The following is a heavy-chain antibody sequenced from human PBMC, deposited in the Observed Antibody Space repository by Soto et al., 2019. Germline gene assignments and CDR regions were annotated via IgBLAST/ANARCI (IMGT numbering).Heavy chain of an antibody. V-gene: IGHV3-23*01. Sequence: GGSLRLSCAVSGFTFSSYAMSWVRQAPGKGLEWVSGISGSGGSTYYADSVKGRFTISRDNSKNTLYLQMNSLRAEDTAVYYCAKGGYCSSTSCYSAPSEVWGQGTTVTVSS. J-gene: IGHJ6*02. CDR2: ISGSGGST. CDR1: GFTFSSYA. D-gene: IGHD2-2*02. CDR3: AKGGYCSSTSCYSAPSEV.